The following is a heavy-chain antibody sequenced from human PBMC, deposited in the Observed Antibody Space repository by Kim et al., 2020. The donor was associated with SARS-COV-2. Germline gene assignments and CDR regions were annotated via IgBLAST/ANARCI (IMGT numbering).Heavy chain of an antibody. D-gene: IGHD3-9*01. CDR3: ARDFVLDYDILTVPLNLFD. CDR2: IIPTLGIA. J-gene: IGHJ4*01. Sequence: SVKVSCKASGGTFSSYAISWVRQAPGQGLEWMGRIIPTLGIANYAQKFQGRVTITADKSTSTAYMELSSLRSEDTAVYFFARDFVLDYDILTVPLNLFD. V-gene: IGHV1-69*04. CDR1: GGTFSSYA.